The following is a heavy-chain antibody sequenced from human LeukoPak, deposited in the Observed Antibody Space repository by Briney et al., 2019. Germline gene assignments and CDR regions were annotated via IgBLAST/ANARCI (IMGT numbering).Heavy chain of an antibody. V-gene: IGHV4-4*02. CDR2: IYYSGSA. J-gene: IGHJ4*01. CDR1: GGSISSSNW. Sequence: SSGTLSLTCAVSGGSISSSNWWSWVRQPPGKGLEWIGEIYYSGSAKYNPSLKSRVTISVDKSKNQFSLKLSSVTAADTAVYYCAREVVAAPGTVDYWGQGTLVTVSS. D-gene: IGHD6-13*01. CDR3: AREVVAAPGTVDY.